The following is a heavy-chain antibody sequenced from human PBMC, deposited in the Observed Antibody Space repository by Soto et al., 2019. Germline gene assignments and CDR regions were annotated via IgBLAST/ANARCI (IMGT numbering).Heavy chain of an antibody. Sequence: ASVKVSCKASGYTFTGYYMHWVRQAPGQGLEWMGWINPNSGGTNYAQKFQGWVTMTRDTSISTAYMELSRLRSDDTAVYYCARDLGTYCTNGVCPYYYGMDVWGQGTTVTVSS. CDR1: GYTFTGYY. D-gene: IGHD2-8*01. CDR3: ARDLGTYCTNGVCPYYYGMDV. V-gene: IGHV1-2*04. J-gene: IGHJ6*02. CDR2: INPNSGGT.